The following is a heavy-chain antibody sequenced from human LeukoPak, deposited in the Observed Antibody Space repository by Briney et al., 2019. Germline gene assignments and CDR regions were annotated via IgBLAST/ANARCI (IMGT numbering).Heavy chain of an antibody. D-gene: IGHD3-22*01. CDR1: GGSISSYF. Sequence: SETLSLTCSVSGGSISSYFWSWIRQAPGKGLEWVGYALYTGSTEYNPALKSRVTISLDTSANQFSLRLSSVTAADTAVFYCVREAKSYDGDGYYLDYWGQGILVTVAS. CDR3: VREAKSYDGDGYYLDY. J-gene: IGHJ4*02. CDR2: ALYTGST. V-gene: IGHV4-59*01.